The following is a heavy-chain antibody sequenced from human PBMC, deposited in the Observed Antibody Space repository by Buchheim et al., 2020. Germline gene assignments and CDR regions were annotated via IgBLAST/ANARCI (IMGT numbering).Heavy chain of an antibody. D-gene: IGHD1-14*01. Sequence: EVQLVESGGGLVQPGGSLRLSCAASGFTFKNHWINWVRQAPGKGLEWVANIKQDGSEKYYVDSVKGRLTISRDNAKTSLYLQMNSMRAEDTAVYYCARSTGFRMDVWGKGTT. CDR2: IKQDGSEK. J-gene: IGHJ6*03. CDR3: ARSTGFRMDV. CDR1: GFTFKNHW. V-gene: IGHV3-7*01.